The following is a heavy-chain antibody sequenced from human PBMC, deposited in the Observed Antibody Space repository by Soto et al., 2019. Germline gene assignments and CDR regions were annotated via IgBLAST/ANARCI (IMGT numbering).Heavy chain of an antibody. Sequence: SETLSLTCAVSGGSISSGGYSWSWIRQPPGKGLEWIGYFYYTGSTNYNPSLKSRVTISIDASKNQFSLRLSSVTAADTAVYYCARSMHYSDGSNYSPFDYWGQGTLVTVSS. D-gene: IGHD3-22*01. V-gene: IGHV4-61*08. CDR1: GGSISSGGYS. CDR2: FYYTGST. CDR3: ARSMHYSDGSNYSPFDY. J-gene: IGHJ4*02.